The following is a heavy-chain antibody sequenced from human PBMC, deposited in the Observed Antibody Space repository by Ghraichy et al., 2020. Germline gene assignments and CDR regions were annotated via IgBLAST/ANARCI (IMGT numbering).Heavy chain of an antibody. CDR1: GLTLSNAW. CDR3: TTDRGIQARPIFDS. CDR2: VKSKTDGGTM. D-gene: IGHD6-6*01. V-gene: IGHV3-15*01. J-gene: IGHJ4*01. Sequence: GASLRLSCAVSGLTLSNAWMSWVRQAPGKGLEWLGRVKSKTDGGTMDYAAPVKGRFTISRDDSKNTLYLQMNSLKTEDTGVYFCTTDRGIQARPIFDSWGHGTLVTVSS.